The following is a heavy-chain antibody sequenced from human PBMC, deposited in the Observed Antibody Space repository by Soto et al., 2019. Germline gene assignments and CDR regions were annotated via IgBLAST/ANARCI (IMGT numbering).Heavy chain of an antibody. CDR2: IMGSGGRT. D-gene: IGHD1-1*01. CDR3: AKGGANWYFDY. J-gene: IGHJ4*02. CDR1: GFSFSSFP. Sequence: EVQLLESGGGLAQPGGSLRLSCAASGFSFSSFPMSWVRQAPGKGLESVSVIMGSGGRTYYADSVQGRFTISRDESKSTVFPQMTSLRADGTATYYCAKGGANWYFDYRGQGTLVTVTS. V-gene: IGHV3-23*01.